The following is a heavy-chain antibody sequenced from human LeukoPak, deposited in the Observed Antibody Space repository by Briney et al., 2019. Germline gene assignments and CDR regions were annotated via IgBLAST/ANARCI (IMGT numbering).Heavy chain of an antibody. J-gene: IGHJ4*02. CDR1: GFTFSSYG. CDR3: AKDPGSSGWYLRY. V-gene: IGHV3-30*18. Sequence: AGRSLRLSCAASGFTFSSYGMHWVRQASGKGLEWVAVISYDGSNKYYADSVKGRFTISRDNSKNTLYLQMNSLRAEDTAVYYCAKDPGSSGWYLRYWGQGTLVTVSS. D-gene: IGHD6-19*01. CDR2: ISYDGSNK.